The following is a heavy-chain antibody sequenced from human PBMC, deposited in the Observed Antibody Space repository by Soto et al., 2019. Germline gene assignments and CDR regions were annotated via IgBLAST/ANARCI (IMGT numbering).Heavy chain of an antibody. CDR2: INPNSGGS. CDR1: GYMFTGFY. Sequence: ASVKVSCKTSGYMFTGFYIHWVRQAPGQGLEWMGWINPNSGGSNYSQNFQGRVTMTRDTSISTVYLELRGLRSDDTAVYYCARDRSLAYCGGGCYSLFDSWGQGTLVTVSS. CDR3: ARDRSLAYCGGGCYSLFDS. D-gene: IGHD2-21*01. J-gene: IGHJ4*02. V-gene: IGHV1-2*02.